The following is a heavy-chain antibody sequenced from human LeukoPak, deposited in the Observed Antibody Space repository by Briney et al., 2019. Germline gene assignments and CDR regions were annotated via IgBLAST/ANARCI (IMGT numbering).Heavy chain of an antibody. CDR3: ARSGTTGVDFDY. CDR1: GGSFSGYY. CDR2: INHSGST. V-gene: IGHV4-34*01. J-gene: IGHJ4*02. D-gene: IGHD1-1*01. Sequence: SETLSLTRAVYGGSFSGYYWSWIRQPPGKGLEWIGEINHSGSTNYNPSLKSRVTISVDTSKNQFSLKLSSVTAADTAVYYCARSGTTGVDFDYWGQGTLVTVSS.